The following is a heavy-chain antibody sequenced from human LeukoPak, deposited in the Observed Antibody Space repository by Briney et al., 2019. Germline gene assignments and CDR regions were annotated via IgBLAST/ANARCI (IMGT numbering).Heavy chain of an antibody. CDR3: AKRGESIAAARNWFDP. CDR1: GFTFSSYW. J-gene: IGHJ5*02. D-gene: IGHD6-13*01. V-gene: IGHV3-23*01. CDR2: ISGSGGST. Sequence: PGGSLRLYCAASGFTFSSYWMHWDRQAPGKGLEWVSAISGSGGSTYYADSVKGRFTISRDNSKNTLYLQMNSLRAEDTAVYYCAKRGESIAAARNWFDPWGQGTLVTVSS.